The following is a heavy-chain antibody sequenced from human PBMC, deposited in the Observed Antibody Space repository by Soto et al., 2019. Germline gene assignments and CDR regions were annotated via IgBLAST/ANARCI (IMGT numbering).Heavy chain of an antibody. V-gene: IGHV4-4*02. CDR2: IHHSGTA. CDR1: GYSISSGYW. Sequence: QVQLQESGPGLVKPSGTLSLTCGVSGYSISSGYWWTWVRQSLGEGLEWIGEIHHSGTAHYNPSLESRVTISVDKSQNQFSLNLDPVTAADSAIYYCARNGEYSSDYWGQGTLVTVSS. D-gene: IGHD3-10*01. J-gene: IGHJ4*02. CDR3: ARNGEYSSDY.